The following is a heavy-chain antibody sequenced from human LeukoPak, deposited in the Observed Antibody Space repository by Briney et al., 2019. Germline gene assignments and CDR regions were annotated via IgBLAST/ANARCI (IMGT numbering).Heavy chain of an antibody. CDR3: ARHITPWGWFDP. D-gene: IGHD3-16*01. CDR2: IYYSGNT. J-gene: IGHJ5*02. V-gene: IGHV4-59*08. CDR1: GGSISSYY. Sequence: SETLSLTCIVSGGSISSYYWSWIRQPPGKGLEWIGYIYYSGNTNYNPSLKSRVTMSVDTSKNQFSLEVSSVTAADTAVYYCARHITPWGWFDPWGQGTPVTVSS.